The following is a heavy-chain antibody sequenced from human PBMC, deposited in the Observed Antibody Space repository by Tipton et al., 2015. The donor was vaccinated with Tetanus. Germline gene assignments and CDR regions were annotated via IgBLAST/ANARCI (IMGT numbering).Heavy chain of an antibody. J-gene: IGHJ6*02. V-gene: IGHV3-30*18. CDR1: GFTFSSYG. CDR2: ISYDGSNK. D-gene: IGHD6-13*01. Sequence: SLRLSCAASGFTFSSYGMHWVRQAPGKGLEWVAVISYDGSNKYYADSVKGRSTISRDNSKNTLYLQMNSLRAEDTAVYYCAKDQGKQQLFSYYYYGMDVWGQGTTVTVSS. CDR3: AKDQGKQQLFSYYYYGMDV.